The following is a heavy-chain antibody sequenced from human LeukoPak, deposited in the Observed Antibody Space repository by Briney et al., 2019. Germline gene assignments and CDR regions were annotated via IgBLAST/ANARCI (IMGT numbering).Heavy chain of an antibody. CDR2: IIPIFGTA. CDR1: GGTFSSYA. CDR3: ARARNCGGDCYAFDY. V-gene: IGHV1-69*05. J-gene: IGHJ4*02. D-gene: IGHD2-21*02. Sequence: SVKVSCKASGGTFSSYAISWVRQAPGHGLDWMGRIIPIFGTANYAQKFQGRVTITTDESTSTAYMELSSLRSEDTAVYYCARARNCGGDCYAFDYWGQGTLVTVSS.